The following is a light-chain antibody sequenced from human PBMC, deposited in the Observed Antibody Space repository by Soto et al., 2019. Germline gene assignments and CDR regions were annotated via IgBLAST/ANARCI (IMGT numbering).Light chain of an antibody. CDR3: ASKAGSSRHVV. Sequence: QSALTQPPSASGSPGQSVTISCTGSRSDIGDSNYVSWYQQHPRKAPKLIISEVINRPSGVPDRFSASKSGNTASLTIPGLQAEDEADYYCASKAGSSRHVVFGGGTQLTVL. CDR1: RSDIGDSNY. J-gene: IGLJ2*01. CDR2: EVI. V-gene: IGLV2-8*01.